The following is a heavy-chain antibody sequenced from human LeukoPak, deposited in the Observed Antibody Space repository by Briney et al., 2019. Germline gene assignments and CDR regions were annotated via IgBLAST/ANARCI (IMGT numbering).Heavy chain of an antibody. D-gene: IGHD6-13*01. Sequence: GGSLRLSCAASGFTFSSYEMNWVRQAPGKGLEWVSYISSSGSTIYYADSVKGRFTISRDNAKNSLYLQMNSLRAEDTAVYYCARTRRIADAFDICGQGTTVTVSS. V-gene: IGHV3-48*03. J-gene: IGHJ3*02. CDR1: GFTFSSYE. CDR2: ISSSGSTI. CDR3: ARTRRIADAFDI.